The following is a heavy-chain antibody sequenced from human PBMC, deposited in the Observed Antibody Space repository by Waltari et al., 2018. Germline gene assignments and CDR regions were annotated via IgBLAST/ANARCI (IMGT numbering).Heavy chain of an antibody. J-gene: IGHJ4*02. CDR2: IYHSGST. Sequence: QVQLQESGPGLVKPSQTLSLTCTVSGGSISSGGYYWSWIRQHPGKGLEWIGYIYHSGSTYYNPSLKSRVTISVDRSKNQFSLKLSSVTAADTAVYYCAREGPGIAVAGTVYYFDYWGQGTLVTVSS. D-gene: IGHD6-19*01. CDR3: AREGPGIAVAGTVYYFDY. CDR1: GGSISSGGYY. V-gene: IGHV4-31*03.